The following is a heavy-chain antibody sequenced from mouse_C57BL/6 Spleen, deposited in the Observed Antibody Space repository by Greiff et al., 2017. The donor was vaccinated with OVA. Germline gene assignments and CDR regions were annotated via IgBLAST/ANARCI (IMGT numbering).Heavy chain of an antibody. J-gene: IGHJ2*01. CDR3: ARSGDPAY. V-gene: IGHV1-69*01. Sequence: QVQLQQPGAELVMPGASVKLSCKASGYTFTSYWVHWVKQRPGQGLEWIGEIDPSDSYTNYNQKFKGKSTLTVDKSSSTAYMQLSSLTSEDSAVYYCARSGDPAYWGQGTTLTVSS. CDR1: GYTFTSYW. CDR2: IDPSDSYT.